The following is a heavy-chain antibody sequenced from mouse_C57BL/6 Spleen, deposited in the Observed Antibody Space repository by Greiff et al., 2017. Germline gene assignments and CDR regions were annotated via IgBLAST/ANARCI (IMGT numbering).Heavy chain of an antibody. D-gene: IGHD1-1*01. V-gene: IGHV1-69*01. CDR3: AVITTVVVLERYFDV. CDR2: IDPSDSYT. J-gene: IGHJ1*03. Sequence: QVQLQQPGAELVMPGASVKLSCKASGYTFTSYWMHWVKQRPGQGLEWIGEIDPSDSYTNYNQKFKGKSTLTVDKSSSTAYMQLSSLTSEDSAVYDCAVITTVVVLERYFDVWGTGTTVTVSS. CDR1: GYTFTSYW.